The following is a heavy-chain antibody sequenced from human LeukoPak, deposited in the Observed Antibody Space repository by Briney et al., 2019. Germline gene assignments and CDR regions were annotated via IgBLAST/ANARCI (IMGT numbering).Heavy chain of an antibody. D-gene: IGHD3-10*01. CDR3: ARAATMVRGVRGPKHFDY. CDR1: GYSFTDYY. J-gene: IGHJ4*02. CDR2: INPNSGGT. V-gene: IGHV1-2*02. Sequence: ASVKVSCKASGYSFTDYYMHWVRQAPGQGLEWMGWINPNSGGTNYAQKFQGRVTMTRDTSISTAYMELSRLRSDDTAVYYCARAATMVRGVRGPKHFDYWGQGTLVTVSS.